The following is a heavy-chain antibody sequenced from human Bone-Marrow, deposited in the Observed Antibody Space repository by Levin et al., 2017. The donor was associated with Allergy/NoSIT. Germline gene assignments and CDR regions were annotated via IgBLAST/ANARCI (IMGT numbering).Heavy chain of an antibody. CDR1: GFAVSSNF. CDR3: ARARKSVSYFFDV. Sequence: GGSLRLSCAASGFAVSSNFLTWVRRAPGKGLEWVSVIHSGGNTYHADFVEGRFTISRDNSKNTVFLQMNSLRGEDTAVYYCARARKSVSYFFDVWGQGTMVTVSS. J-gene: IGHJ3*01. D-gene: IGHD1-26*01. V-gene: IGHV3-53*01. CDR2: IHSGGNT.